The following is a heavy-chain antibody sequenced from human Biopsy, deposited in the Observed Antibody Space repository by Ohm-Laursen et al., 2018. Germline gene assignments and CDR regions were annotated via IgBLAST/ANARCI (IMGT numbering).Heavy chain of an antibody. J-gene: IGHJ6*02. Sequence: GTLSLTCTVSGGSISSDYWSWIRQTPGKGLEWIGYIYYSGSTNYNPSLKSRVTISVDTSKNLFLLRLNSVTAADTAVYYCARATNSTGWPYYYFYGMDVWGQGTTVTVSS. CDR2: IYYSGST. CDR3: ARATNSTGWPYYYFYGMDV. CDR1: GGSISSDY. D-gene: IGHD2/OR15-2a*01. V-gene: IGHV4-59*01.